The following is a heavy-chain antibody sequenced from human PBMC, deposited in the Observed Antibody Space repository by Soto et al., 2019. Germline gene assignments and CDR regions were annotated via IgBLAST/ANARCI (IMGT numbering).Heavy chain of an antibody. CDR1: GYSVSSNSAA. V-gene: IGHV6-1*01. J-gene: IGHJ4*02. D-gene: IGHD2-2*01. CDR3: ARDWTSSHFDC. Sequence: LSLTCAICGYSVSSNSAAWNLIRQSPSRGLEWLGRTYYRSKWYNDYGVSVKSRITIEPDTSKNQFSLQLNSVTPEDTAVYYCARDWTSSHFDCWDQGPLVTVP. CDR2: TYYRSKWYN.